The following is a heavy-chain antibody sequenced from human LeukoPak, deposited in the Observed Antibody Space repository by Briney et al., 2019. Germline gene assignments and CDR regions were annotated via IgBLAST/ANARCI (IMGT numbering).Heavy chain of an antibody. CDR1: GFTFSSYE. Sequence: GSLRLSCAASGFTFSSYEMNWVRQAPGKGLEWIGEINHSGSINYNPSLKSRVTISVDTSKNQFSLKLSSVTAADTAVYYCARAGIGGVINPFDYWGQGTLVTVSS. J-gene: IGHJ4*02. CDR2: INHSGSI. CDR3: ARAGIGGVINPFDY. D-gene: IGHD3-16*02. V-gene: IGHV4-34*01.